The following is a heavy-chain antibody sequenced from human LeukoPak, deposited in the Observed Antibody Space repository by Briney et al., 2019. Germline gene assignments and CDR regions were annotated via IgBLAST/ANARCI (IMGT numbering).Heavy chain of an antibody. CDR2: IKTDGSET. Sequence: SGGSLRLSCAASGFNFRDHWMDRVRQAPGKGLEWVGHIKTDGSETYYLDSLRGRFSISRDNTNNALYLQMNSLRVEDTAVYYCVKNNGWFHLAQWGQGTLVTVSS. J-gene: IGHJ4*02. D-gene: IGHD6-19*01. CDR3: VKNNGWFHLAQ. CDR1: GFNFRDHW. V-gene: IGHV3-7*03.